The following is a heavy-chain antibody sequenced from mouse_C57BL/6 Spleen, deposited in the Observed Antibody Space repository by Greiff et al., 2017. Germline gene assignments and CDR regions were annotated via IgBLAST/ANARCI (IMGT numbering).Heavy chain of an antibody. J-gene: IGHJ4*01. CDR1: GYTFTGYW. V-gene: IGHV1-9*01. Sequence: QVQLQQSGAELMKPGASVKLSCKASGYTFTGYWIDWVKQRPGHGLEWIGEISPGSGSTNYNEKFKGKATLTADTSSNTAYMQLSSLTSEDSAIYYWHCYCSSGAIDYWGQGTSVTVSS. D-gene: IGHD1-1*01. CDR3: HCYCSSGAIDY. CDR2: ISPGSGST.